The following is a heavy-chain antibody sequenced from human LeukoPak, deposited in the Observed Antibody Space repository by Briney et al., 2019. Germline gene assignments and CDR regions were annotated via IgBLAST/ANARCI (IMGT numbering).Heavy chain of an antibody. CDR2: IKQDGSEK. Sequence: GGSLRLSCAASGFAFSSYWMSWVRQAPGKGLEGVANIKQDGSEKYYVDSVKGRFTISRDNAKNSLYLQMNSLRAEDTAVYYCAREDCSSTSCYFAFDYWGQGTLVTVSS. V-gene: IGHV3-7*01. CDR3: AREDCSSTSCYFAFDY. CDR1: GFAFSSYW. D-gene: IGHD2-2*01. J-gene: IGHJ4*02.